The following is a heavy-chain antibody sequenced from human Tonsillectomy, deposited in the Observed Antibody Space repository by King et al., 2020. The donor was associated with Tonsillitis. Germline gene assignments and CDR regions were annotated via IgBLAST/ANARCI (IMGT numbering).Heavy chain of an antibody. D-gene: IGHD6-6*01. CDR3: ARDTSGISPRPFYS. V-gene: IGHV4-61*02. CDR1: GGSISSGNYY. CDR2: IYTSGST. Sequence: VQLQESGPGLVKPSETLSLTCTISGGSISSGNYYWSWIRQPAGKGLEWIGRIYTSGSTRYTPSLNSRVTISLDPAKNQFSLKLTSVTAADTAVYYCARDTSGISPRPFYSWGQGTLVTVSS. J-gene: IGHJ4*02.